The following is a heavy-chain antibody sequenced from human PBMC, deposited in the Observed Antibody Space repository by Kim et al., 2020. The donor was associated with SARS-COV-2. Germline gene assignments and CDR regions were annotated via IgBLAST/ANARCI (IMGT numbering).Heavy chain of an antibody. D-gene: IGHD6-13*01. J-gene: IGHJ3*02. V-gene: IGHV2-70*01. Sequence: TSMKTRLTISKDTSKNQVVLTMTNMDPVDTATYYCARIFRQQLATDAFDIWGQGTMVTVSS. CDR3: ARIFRQQLATDAFDI.